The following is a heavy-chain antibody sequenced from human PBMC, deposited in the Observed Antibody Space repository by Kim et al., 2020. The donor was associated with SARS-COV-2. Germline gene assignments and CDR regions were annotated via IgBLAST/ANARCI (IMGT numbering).Heavy chain of an antibody. CDR2: IYSGGST. CDR1: GFTVSSNY. V-gene: IGHV3-66*01. D-gene: IGHD3-10*01. CDR3: ARTPLQSHYYGSGSYIDY. Sequence: GGSLRLSCAASGFTVSSNYMSWVRQAPGKGLEWVSVIYSGGSTYYADSVKGRFTISRDNSKNTLYLQMNSLRAEDTAVYYCARTPLQSHYYGSGSYIDYWGQGTLVTVSS. J-gene: IGHJ4*02.